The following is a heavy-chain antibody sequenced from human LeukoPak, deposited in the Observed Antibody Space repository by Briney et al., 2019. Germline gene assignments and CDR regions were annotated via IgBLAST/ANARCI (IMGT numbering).Heavy chain of an antibody. D-gene: IGHD3-22*01. CDR1: GFTFSNYG. Sequence: GGSLRLSCAASGFTFSNYGMHWVRQAPGKGLEWVAFIRYDGSNKYYADSVKGRFTIPRDNSKNTLYPQMNSLRAEDTAVYYCAKDNIRGDSLVVDYYYYMDVWGKGTTVTVSS. CDR2: IRYDGSNK. J-gene: IGHJ6*03. V-gene: IGHV3-30*02. CDR3: AKDNIRGDSLVVDYYYYMDV.